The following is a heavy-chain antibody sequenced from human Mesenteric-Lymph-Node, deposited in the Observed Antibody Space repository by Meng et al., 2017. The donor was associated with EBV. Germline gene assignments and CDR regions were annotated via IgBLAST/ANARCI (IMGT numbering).Heavy chain of an antibody. D-gene: IGHD1-1*01. CDR3: ALESNCASEMFVLLSFTL. Sequence: QVQLQESGPGLVNPSXXLXLTCTXXGXXXXRTGYYWTWIRQSPGKGLEWIGYTPYSGFITHYTPSLESRVSISIDTSRTQFSLNLRSVTAADTAVYYCALESNCASEMFVLLSFTLWGQGTMVTVSS. J-gene: IGHJ3*01. CDR1: GXXXXRTGYY. V-gene: IGHV4-30-4*01. CDR2: TPYSGFIT.